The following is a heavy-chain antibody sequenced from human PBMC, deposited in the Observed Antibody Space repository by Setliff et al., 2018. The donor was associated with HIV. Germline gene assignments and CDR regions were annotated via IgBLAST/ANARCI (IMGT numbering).Heavy chain of an antibody. D-gene: IGHD3-9*01. CDR3: ARGDQTGYYRTYFYYMDL. Sequence: GGSLRLSCAASGFTFSTYAMTWVRQAPGKGLEWVSSISSSGGTTYFADTVKGRFTMSRDNAKNTLHLQMNSLRAEDTALYYCARGDQTGYYRTYFYYMDLWGKGTTVTVSS. J-gene: IGHJ6*03. V-gene: IGHV3-23*01. CDR2: ISSSGGTT. CDR1: GFTFSTYA.